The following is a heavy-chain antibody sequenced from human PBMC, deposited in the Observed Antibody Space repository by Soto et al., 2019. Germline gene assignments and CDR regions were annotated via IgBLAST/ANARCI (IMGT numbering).Heavy chain of an antibody. CDR1: GGSISSYY. Sequence: SETLSLTCTVSGGSISSYYWSWIRQPPGKGLEWIGYIYYSGSTNYNPSLKSRVTISVDTSKNQFSLKLSSVTAADTAVYYCARSGVRLRSYYYFDYWGQGTLVTVSS. CDR3: ARSGVRLRSYYYFDY. D-gene: IGHD4-17*01. J-gene: IGHJ4*02. V-gene: IGHV4-59*08. CDR2: IYYSGST.